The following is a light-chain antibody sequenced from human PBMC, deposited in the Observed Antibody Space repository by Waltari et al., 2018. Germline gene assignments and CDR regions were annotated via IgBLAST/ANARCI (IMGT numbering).Light chain of an antibody. Sequence: DVVMTQSPLSLPVTLGQPASISCTSSQSLVHSDGKTYLNWFPQGPGQSPRRLIYKVSNRDSGVPDRFSGSGSGTDFTLTISRVEAEDVGIYYCMQATHGPRTFGQGTRVEIK. CDR3: MQATHGPRT. J-gene: IGKJ1*01. V-gene: IGKV2-30*02. CDR2: KVS. CDR1: QSLVHSDGKTY.